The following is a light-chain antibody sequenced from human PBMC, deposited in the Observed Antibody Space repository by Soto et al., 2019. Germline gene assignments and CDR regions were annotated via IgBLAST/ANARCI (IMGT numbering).Light chain of an antibody. V-gene: IGKV4-1*01. CDR1: QSILFTSSNKNY. Sequence: DIVMTQSPDSLVVSLGERATIDCKSSQSILFTSSNKNYLTWYQQKPGQPPTVLISWASNWYSGVPDRFSGSGSGTDFSLTINDLQAEDVAIYYWQQYYNSPFTFGQGTKLEIK. J-gene: IGKJ2*01. CDR2: WAS. CDR3: QQYYNSPFT.